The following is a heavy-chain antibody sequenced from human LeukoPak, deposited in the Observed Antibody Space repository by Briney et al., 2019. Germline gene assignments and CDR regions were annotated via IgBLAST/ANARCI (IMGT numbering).Heavy chain of an antibody. J-gene: IGHJ4*02. Sequence: SETLPLTCTVSGGSISSSSYYWGWIRQPPGKGLEWIGSIYYSGTTYYNPSLKSRVTISVDTSKNQFSLKLSSVTAADTAVYYCARDLGAAWDFDYWGQGTLVTVSS. CDR3: ARDLGAAWDFDY. V-gene: IGHV4-39*07. D-gene: IGHD3-16*01. CDR2: IYYSGTT. CDR1: GGSISSSSYY.